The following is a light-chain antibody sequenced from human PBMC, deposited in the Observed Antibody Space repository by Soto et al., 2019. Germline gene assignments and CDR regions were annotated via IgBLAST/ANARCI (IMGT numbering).Light chain of an antibody. CDR3: QQYSSYPVK. CDR2: KAS. J-gene: IGKJ4*02. V-gene: IGKV1-5*03. Sequence: DIQMTQSPSTLSASVGDRVTITCRASQSISYWLAWYQQKPGKAPKLLIYKASSLGGGVPSRFSGSGSGTEFTLTISNLQPDDFATYYCQQYSSYPVKFGGGTKAEIK. CDR1: QSISYW.